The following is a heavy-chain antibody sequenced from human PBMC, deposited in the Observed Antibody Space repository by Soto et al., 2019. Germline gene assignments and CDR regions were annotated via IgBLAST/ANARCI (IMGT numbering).Heavy chain of an antibody. CDR2: INHSGST. Sequence: PSETLSLTCTVSGGSISSYYWSWIRQPPGKGLEWIGEINHSGSTNYNPSLKSRVTISVDTSKNQFSLKLSSVTAADTAVYYCARRYYGSGITSRWFDPWGQGTLVTVSS. CDR3: ARRYYGSGITSRWFDP. J-gene: IGHJ5*02. D-gene: IGHD3-10*01. V-gene: IGHV4-34*01. CDR1: GGSISSYY.